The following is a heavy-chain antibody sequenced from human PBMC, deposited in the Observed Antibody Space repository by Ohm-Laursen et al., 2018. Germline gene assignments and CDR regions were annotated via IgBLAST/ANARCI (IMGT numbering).Heavy chain of an antibody. V-gene: IGHV1-8*01. D-gene: IGHD3-3*01. CDR3: AKDSPPDQYYDFWSGYFDGLGYYYYYGMDV. J-gene: IGHJ6*02. CDR2: MNPNSGNT. CDR1: GYTFTSYD. Sequence: ASVKVSCKASGYTFTSYDINWVRQATGQGLQWMGWMNPNSGNTGYVQKFQGRVTMTRNTSISTAYMELSSLRAEDTAVYYCAKDSPPDQYYDFWSGYFDGLGYYYYYGMDVWGQGTTVTVSS.